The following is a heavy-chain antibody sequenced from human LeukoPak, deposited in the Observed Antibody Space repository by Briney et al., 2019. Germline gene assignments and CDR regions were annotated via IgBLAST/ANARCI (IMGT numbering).Heavy chain of an antibody. CDR2: ISNDGDT. CDR3: AKEEEYYFDY. J-gene: IGHJ4*02. CDR1: GFTVSSNY. D-gene: IGHD3-10*01. V-gene: IGHV3-53*01. Sequence: QPGGSLRPSCAASGFTVSSNYMSWVRQGPGKGLECVSVISNDGDTYYADSVKGRFTISRDTSKNTVSLQMNSLRAEDTAVYYCAKEEEYYFDYWGQGTLVTVSS.